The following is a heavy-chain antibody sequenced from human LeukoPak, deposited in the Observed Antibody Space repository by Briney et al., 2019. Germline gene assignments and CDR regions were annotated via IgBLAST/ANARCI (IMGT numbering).Heavy chain of an antibody. D-gene: IGHD3-10*01. CDR2: ISSSSSYI. CDR3: ARGSFPGFGELLLYRVCDY. CDR1: GFTFSSYS. J-gene: IGHJ4*02. V-gene: IGHV3-21*01. Sequence: GGSLRLSCAASGFTFSSYSMNWVRQAPGKGLEWVSSISSSSSYIYYADSVKGRFTISRDNAKNSLYLQMNSLRAEDTAVYYCARGSFPGFGELLLYRVCDYWGQGTLVTVSS.